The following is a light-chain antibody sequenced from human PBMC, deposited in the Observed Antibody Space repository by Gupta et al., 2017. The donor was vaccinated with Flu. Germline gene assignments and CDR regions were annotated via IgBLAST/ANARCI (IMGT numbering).Light chain of an antibody. Sequence: SYELNQPPSVSVSSGQTAIVTCSGDKLGDKYVSWYQQKSGQSPVLVIYRDIQRPSGIPERFSGSNSGNTATLTISGTQAMDEAEYYCQAWDSGTCGFGGGTKLTV. CDR2: RDI. CDR3: QAWDSGTCG. CDR1: KLGDKY. V-gene: IGLV3-1*01. J-gene: IGLJ2*01.